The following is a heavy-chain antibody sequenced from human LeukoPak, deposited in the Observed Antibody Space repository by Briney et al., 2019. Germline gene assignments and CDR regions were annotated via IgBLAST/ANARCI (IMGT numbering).Heavy chain of an antibody. Sequence: GASVKVSCKASGGTFSSYAISWVRQAPGQGLEWMGRIIPIFGTANYAQKFQGRVTITTDESTSTAYMELSSLRSEDTAVYYCASGGWNYYDSSGLIAFDIWGQGTMVTVSS. V-gene: IGHV1-69*05. D-gene: IGHD3-22*01. CDR2: IIPIFGTA. CDR3: ASGGWNYYDSSGLIAFDI. J-gene: IGHJ3*02. CDR1: GGTFSSYA.